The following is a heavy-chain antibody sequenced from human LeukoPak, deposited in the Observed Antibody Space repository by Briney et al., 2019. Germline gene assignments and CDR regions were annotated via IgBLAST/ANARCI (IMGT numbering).Heavy chain of an antibody. CDR1: GYTFTGYY. Sequence: GASVKVSCKASGYTFTGYYLQWVREAPGQGLEWLGWINPNSGATNYAQKFQGRVTMTTDTSISTAYMELRRLRSDDTAVYYCARSGPNDYMTIYYYFYMDVWGTGTTVTVSS. J-gene: IGHJ6*03. CDR2: INPNSGAT. V-gene: IGHV1-2*02. D-gene: IGHD4-11*01. CDR3: ARSGPNDYMTIYYYFYMDV.